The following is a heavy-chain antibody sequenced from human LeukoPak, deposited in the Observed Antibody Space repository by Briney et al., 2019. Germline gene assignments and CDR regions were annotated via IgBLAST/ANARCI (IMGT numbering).Heavy chain of an antibody. CDR3: ARLYGDYVKWFDP. CDR1: GYTFTSYA. Sequence: ASVTVSCTASGYTFTSYATHWVRQAPGQRLEWMGWINAGNGNTKYSQKFQGRVTITRDTSASTAYMGLSSLRSEDTAVYYCARLYGDYVKWFDPWGQGTLVTVFS. J-gene: IGHJ5*02. D-gene: IGHD4-17*01. CDR2: INAGNGNT. V-gene: IGHV1-3*01.